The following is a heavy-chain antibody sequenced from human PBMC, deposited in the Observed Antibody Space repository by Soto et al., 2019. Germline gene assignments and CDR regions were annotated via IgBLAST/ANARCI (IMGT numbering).Heavy chain of an antibody. Sequence: GGSLRLSCAASGFTFSSYGMHWVRQAPGKGLEWVAVISYDGSNKYYADSVKGRFTISRDNSKNTLYLQMNSLRAEDTAVYYCAPDWFDPWGQGTLVTVSS. J-gene: IGHJ5*02. CDR2: ISYDGSNK. V-gene: IGHV3-30*03. CDR3: APDWFDP. CDR1: GFTFSSYG.